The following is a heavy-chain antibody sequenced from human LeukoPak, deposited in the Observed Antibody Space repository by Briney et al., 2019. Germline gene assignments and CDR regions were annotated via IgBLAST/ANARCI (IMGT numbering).Heavy chain of an antibody. CDR2: IYTSGST. CDR1: GGSISSHY. CDR3: ARNSNPTRGKYYYYLDV. D-gene: IGHD4-11*01. V-gene: IGHV4-4*09. J-gene: IGHJ6*03. Sequence: SETLSLTCTVSGGSISSHYWSWIRQSPGKGLEWIGYIYTSGSTNYNPSLKSRVTISVDTSKNQFSLKLSSVTAADTAVYYCARNSNPTRGKYYYYLDVWAKGTTVTVSS.